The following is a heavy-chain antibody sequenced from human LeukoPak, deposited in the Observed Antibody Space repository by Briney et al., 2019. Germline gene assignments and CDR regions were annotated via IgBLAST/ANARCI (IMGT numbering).Heavy chain of an antibody. J-gene: IGHJ4*02. CDR3: ARGRGIAVAGRTKNFDY. Sequence: SETLSLTCAVYGGSFSGYYWSWIRQPPGKGLEWIGEINHSGSTNYNPSLKSRVTISVDTSKNRFSLKLSSVTAADTAVYYCARGRGIAVAGRTKNFDYWGQGTLVTVSS. CDR1: GGSFSGYY. CDR2: INHSGST. D-gene: IGHD6-19*01. V-gene: IGHV4-34*01.